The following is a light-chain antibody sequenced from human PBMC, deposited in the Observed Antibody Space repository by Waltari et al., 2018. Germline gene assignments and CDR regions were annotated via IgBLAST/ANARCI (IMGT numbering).Light chain of an antibody. CDR2: EVS. CDR1: SIDVGGYNS. CDR3: SSYTSSSTLV. J-gene: IGLJ3*02. Sequence: QSALTQPASVSGSPGQSITISCTGTSIDVGGYNSVSWYQQHPGKAPKLMIYEVSNRPSGVSNRFSGSKSGNTASLTISGLQAEDESDYYCSSYTSSSTLVFGGGTKLTVL. V-gene: IGLV2-14*01.